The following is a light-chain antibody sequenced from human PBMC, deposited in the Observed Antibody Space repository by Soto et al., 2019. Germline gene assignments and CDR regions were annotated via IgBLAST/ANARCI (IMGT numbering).Light chain of an antibody. J-gene: IGKJ1*01. V-gene: IGKV1-27*01. CDR3: KRYNSAPQS. Sequence: DIQMTQSPSSLSTSVGDRVTITCRATQGIGTFLAWYQQKPGQVPKLLIYAASTLQSGVPSRFSGSRSGTDLTLTISSLQPEDVATYYCKRYNSAPQSFGQGTKVEIK. CDR2: AAS. CDR1: QGIGTF.